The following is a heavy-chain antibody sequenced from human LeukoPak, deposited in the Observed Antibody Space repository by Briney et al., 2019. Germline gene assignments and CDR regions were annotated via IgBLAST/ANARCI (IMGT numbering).Heavy chain of an antibody. CDR1: GFTFSSYS. Sequence: GGSLRLSCAASGFTFSSYSMNWVRQAPGKGLEWVSSISSSSSYIYYADSVKGRFTISRDNAKNSLYLQMNSLRAEDTAVYYCARDRGVVITYYFDYWGQGTLVTVSS. V-gene: IGHV3-21*01. D-gene: IGHD3-3*01. J-gene: IGHJ4*02. CDR3: ARDRGVVITYYFDY. CDR2: ISSSSSYI.